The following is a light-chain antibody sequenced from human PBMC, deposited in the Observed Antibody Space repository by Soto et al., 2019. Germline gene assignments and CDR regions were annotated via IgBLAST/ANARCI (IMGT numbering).Light chain of an antibody. CDR3: WSYAGRNTYV. CDR1: SSNVGGYNY. CDR2: DVD. V-gene: IGLV2-8*01. Sequence: QSALTQPPSASGSPGQSVSISCTGSSSNVGGYNYVSWYQQHPGKAPSLIIYDVDKRPSGVPDRLSGSKAGSTASLTVSGLQADDEADYYGWSYAGRNTYVFGPGTKLTVL. J-gene: IGLJ1*01.